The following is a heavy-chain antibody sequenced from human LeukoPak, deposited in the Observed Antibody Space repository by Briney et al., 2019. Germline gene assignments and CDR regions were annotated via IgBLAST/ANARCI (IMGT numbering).Heavy chain of an antibody. V-gene: IGHV1-2*02. J-gene: IGHJ6*03. Sequence: ASVKVSCKASGYTFTSYDINWVRQAPGQGLEWMGWINPNSGGTNYAQKFQGRVTMTRDTSISTAYMELSRLRSDDTAVYYCARDYSAAGLMGPRGYYYYMDVWGKGTTVTASS. CDR1: GYTFTSYD. CDR2: INPNSGGT. CDR3: ARDYSAAGLMGPRGYYYYMDV. D-gene: IGHD6-19*01.